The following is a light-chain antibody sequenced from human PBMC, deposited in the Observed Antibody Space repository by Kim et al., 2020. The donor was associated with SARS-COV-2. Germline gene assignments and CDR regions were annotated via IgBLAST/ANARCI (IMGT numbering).Light chain of an antibody. CDR2: DAS. CDR1: QSVGSH. V-gene: IGKV3-11*01. J-gene: IGKJ1*01. Sequence: ATLFLAPVERATLSCRASQSVGSHLAWYQQKPGQTPRLIIYDASTRAAGVPARFSGSGSGTDLTLTITSLEPEDFAVYYCQYNKTFGQGTKVDIK. CDR3: QYNKT.